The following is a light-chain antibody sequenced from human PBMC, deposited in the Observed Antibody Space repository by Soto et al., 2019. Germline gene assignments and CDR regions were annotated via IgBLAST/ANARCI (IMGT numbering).Light chain of an antibody. CDR1: QGISSY. V-gene: IGKV1-9*01. CDR2: AAS. CDR3: RQHNSFPIT. Sequence: DIQLTQSPSFLSSSVGDRVTISCRASQGISSYLVWYQQKAGTAPKSLIYAASTLQTGVPSRFSGRRSGTEFTLTISSLQPEDSATYYCRQHNSFPITFGQGTRLEIK. J-gene: IGKJ5*01.